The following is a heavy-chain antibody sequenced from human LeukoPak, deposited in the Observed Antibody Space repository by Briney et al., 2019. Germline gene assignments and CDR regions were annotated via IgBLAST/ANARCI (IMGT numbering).Heavy chain of an antibody. CDR2: ISAYNGNT. Sequence: ASVKVSCKASGYTFSSYGITWVRQAPGQGLEWMGWISAYNGNTNHAQKLQGRVTMTTDTSTSTAYMELRSLRSDDTAVYYCARGGVGPTASPIHNWFDPWGQGTLVTVSS. D-gene: IGHD1-26*01. CDR1: GYTFSSYG. CDR3: ARGGVGPTASPIHNWFDP. J-gene: IGHJ5*02. V-gene: IGHV1-18*01.